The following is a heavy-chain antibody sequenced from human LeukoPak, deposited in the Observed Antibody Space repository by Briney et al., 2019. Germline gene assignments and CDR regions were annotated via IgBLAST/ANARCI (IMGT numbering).Heavy chain of an antibody. D-gene: IGHD3-10*01. Sequence: ASVKVSCKASGYTFAGYYVHWVRQAPGQGLEWMGWINPNSGGTNYAQKFQGRVTMTRDTSISTAYMELSRLRSDDTAVYYCARDLATMVRGAIEDYWGQGTLVTVSS. CDR3: ARDLATMVRGAIEDY. CDR2: INPNSGGT. J-gene: IGHJ4*02. CDR1: GYTFAGYY. V-gene: IGHV1-2*02.